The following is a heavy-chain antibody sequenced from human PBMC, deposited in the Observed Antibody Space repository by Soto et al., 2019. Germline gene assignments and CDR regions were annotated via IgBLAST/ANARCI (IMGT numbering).Heavy chain of an antibody. CDR1: GFTFSSYG. J-gene: IGHJ4*02. CDR2: IWYDGSNK. V-gene: IGHV3-33*01. CDR3: ARDFGDSSGYYPFDY. Sequence: GGSLRLSCAASGFTFSSYGMHWVRQAPGKGLEWVAVIWYDGSNKYYADSVKGRFTISRDNSKNTLYLQMNSLRAEDTAVYYCARDFGDSSGYYPFDYWGQGTLVTVSS. D-gene: IGHD3-22*01.